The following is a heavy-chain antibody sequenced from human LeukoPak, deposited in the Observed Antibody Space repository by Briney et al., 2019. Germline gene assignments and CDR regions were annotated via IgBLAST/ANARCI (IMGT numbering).Heavy chain of an antibody. D-gene: IGHD3-10*01. CDR1: GGSVTTGYYY. CDR2: FYYSGST. CDR3: ARFYYGSGSYVSNFDY. Sequence: SETLSLTCTVSGGSVTTGYYYWGWIRQPPGKALEWIGSFYYSGSTYYNPSLQSRVTISVDTSKTQFSLRRNSVTAADTAVYYCARFYYGSGSYVSNFDYWGQGTLVTVSS. V-gene: IGHV4-39*01. J-gene: IGHJ4*02.